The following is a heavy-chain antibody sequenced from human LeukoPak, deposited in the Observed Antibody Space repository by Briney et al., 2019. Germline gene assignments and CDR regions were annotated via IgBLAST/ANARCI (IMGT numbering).Heavy chain of an antibody. CDR1: GGSFSGYY. CDR2: MYYGGNT. D-gene: IGHD3-16*01. V-gene: IGHV4-34*01. Sequence: PSETLSLTCAVYGGSFSGYYWSWIRQPPGKGLEWIGNMYYGGNTYYNPSLKSRVTISVDTSKNQFSLKLNSVTAADTAVYYCARDLREVMITFGGAFGYWGQGTLVTVSS. CDR3: ARDLREVMITFGGAFGY. J-gene: IGHJ4*02.